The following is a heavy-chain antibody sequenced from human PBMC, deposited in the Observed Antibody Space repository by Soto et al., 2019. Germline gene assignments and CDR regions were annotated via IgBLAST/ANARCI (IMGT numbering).Heavy chain of an antibody. D-gene: IGHD1-26*01. J-gene: IGHJ4*02. Sequence: ASETPSLTCPVSGGSISSSNYYWAWVRQPPGKGLEWIGNIYYTEGTYYNPSLKSRVSISVDTSENQVSLKLFSVTAADTALYYCVSAAKWELLFDYWGQGIQVTVFS. CDR1: GGSISSSNYY. CDR3: VSAAKWELLFDY. CDR2: IYYTEGT. V-gene: IGHV4-39*01.